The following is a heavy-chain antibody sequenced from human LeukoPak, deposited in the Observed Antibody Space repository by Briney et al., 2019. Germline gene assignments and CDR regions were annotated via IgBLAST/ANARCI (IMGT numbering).Heavy chain of an antibody. D-gene: IGHD2-2*01. V-gene: IGHV4-59*11. J-gene: IGHJ5*02. CDR1: GGSISSHY. Sequence: SETLSLTCTVSGGSISSHYWSWIRQPPGKGLEWIGYIYYGGSTNYNPSLKSRVTISVDTSKNQFSLRLSSVTAADTAVYYCAREWMTSDYCGSTSCLGTDTYNWFDPWGQGTLVTVSS. CDR3: AREWMTSDYCGSTSCLGTDTYNWFDP. CDR2: IYYGGST.